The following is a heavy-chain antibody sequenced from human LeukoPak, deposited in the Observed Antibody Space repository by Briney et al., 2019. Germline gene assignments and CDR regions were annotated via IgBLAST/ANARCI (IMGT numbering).Heavy chain of an antibody. CDR1: GYTFTSYG. V-gene: IGHV1-2*02. J-gene: IGHJ6*03. CDR3: ARGIELGNGYYYFYMDV. D-gene: IGHD7-27*01. Sequence: ASVKVSCKASGYTFTSYGISWVRQAPGQGLEWMGWINPNSGGTKYAQNFQGRVTMTRDTSISTAYMELSSLISDDTAVYYCARGIELGNGYYYFYMDVWGKGTTVTISS. CDR2: INPNSGGT.